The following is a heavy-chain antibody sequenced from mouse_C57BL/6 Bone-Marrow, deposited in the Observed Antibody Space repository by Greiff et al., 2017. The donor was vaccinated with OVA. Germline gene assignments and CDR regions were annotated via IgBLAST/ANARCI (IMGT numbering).Heavy chain of an antibody. CDR1: GYTFTSYW. D-gene: IGHD3-2*02. CDR2: IHPNSGST. V-gene: IGHV1-64*01. Sequence: QVQLKQPGAELVKPGASVKLSCKASGYTFTSYWMHWVKQRPGQGLEWIGMIHPNSGSTNYNEKFKSKATLTVDKSSSTAYMQLSSLTSEDSAVYYCARWAQATVDYWGQGTTLTVSS. CDR3: ARWAQATVDY. J-gene: IGHJ2*01.